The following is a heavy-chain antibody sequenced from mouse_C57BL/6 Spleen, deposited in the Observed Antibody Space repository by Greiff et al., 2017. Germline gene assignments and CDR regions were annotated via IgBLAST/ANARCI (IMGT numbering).Heavy chain of an antibody. CDR2: IWTGGGT. Sequence: QVQLKQSGPGLVAPSQSLSITCTVSGFSLTSYAISWVRQPPGKGLEWLGVIWTGGGTNYNSALKSRLSISKDNSKSQVFLKMNSLQTDDTARYYCARGRGYYDYDGWYFDVWGTGTTVTVSS. D-gene: IGHD2-4*01. CDR1: GFSLTSYA. CDR3: ARGRGYYDYDGWYFDV. V-gene: IGHV2-9-1*01. J-gene: IGHJ1*03.